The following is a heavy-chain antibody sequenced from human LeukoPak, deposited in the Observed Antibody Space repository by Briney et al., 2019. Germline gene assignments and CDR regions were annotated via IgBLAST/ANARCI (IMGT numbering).Heavy chain of an antibody. CDR2: IYYSGST. J-gene: IGHJ6*03. Sequence: SETLSLTCTVSGGSISSGSYYWSWIRQPPGKGLEWIGYIYYSGSTNYNPSLKSRVTISVDTSKNQFSLKLSSVTAADTAVYYCARGATVVTPVGYYYYYMDVWGKGTTVTVSS. D-gene: IGHD4-23*01. CDR3: ARGATVVTPVGYYYYYMDV. CDR1: GGSISSGSYY. V-gene: IGHV4-61*01.